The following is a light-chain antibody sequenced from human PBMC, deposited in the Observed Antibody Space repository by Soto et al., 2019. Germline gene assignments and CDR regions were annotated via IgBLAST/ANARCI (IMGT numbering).Light chain of an antibody. Sequence: ENVLTQSPGTLSLSPGERATLSCRASQSVSSSYLAGYQQKPGQAPRLLIYGASSRATGIPDRFSGSGSGTDFTLTISRLEPEDFAVYYCQQYGSSPRTFGQGTKLEIK. J-gene: IGKJ2*01. CDR3: QQYGSSPRT. V-gene: IGKV3-20*01. CDR2: GAS. CDR1: QSVSSSY.